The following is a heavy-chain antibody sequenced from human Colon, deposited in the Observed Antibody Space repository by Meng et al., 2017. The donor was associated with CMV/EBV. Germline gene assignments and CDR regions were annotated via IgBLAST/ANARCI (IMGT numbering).Heavy chain of an antibody. D-gene: IGHD3/OR15-3a*01. CDR2: IVIGSYNR. Sequence: SVTVSCKASGFTFTSSAVQWVRQARGQPLEWIGWIVIGSYNREYAQKFQDRITFTRDMSTGTAYMELSGLRSEDTAMYYCAAAIRDNFGRDFYYGMDVWGQGTTVTVSS. CDR3: AAAIRDNFGRDFYYGMDV. J-gene: IGHJ6*02. V-gene: IGHV1-58*01. CDR1: GFTFTSSA.